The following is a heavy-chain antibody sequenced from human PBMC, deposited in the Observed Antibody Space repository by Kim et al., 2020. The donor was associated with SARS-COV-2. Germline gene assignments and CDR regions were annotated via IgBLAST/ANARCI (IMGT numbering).Heavy chain of an antibody. CDR3: ATSVDTSGYYSFDY. Sequence: GESLKISCQASGYTFTYCWIVWVRQMPGKGLEWMGLIYPGDFETRYSPSFQGRITISADRSTNTAYLHLTSLKASDTAMYYCATSVDTSGYYSFDYWGQGSLVIVSS. CDR1: GYTFTYCW. D-gene: IGHD3-22*01. J-gene: IGHJ4*02. V-gene: IGHV5-51*01. CDR2: IYPGDFET.